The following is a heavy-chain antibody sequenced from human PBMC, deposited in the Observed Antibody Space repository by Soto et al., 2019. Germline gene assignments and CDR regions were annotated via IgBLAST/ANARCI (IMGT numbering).Heavy chain of an antibody. V-gene: IGHV4-59*11. J-gene: IGHJ4*02. Sequence: QVQLQESGPGLVKPSETLSLTCSVSGGSISNHYWSWIRQPPGKGLEWIGSIYYNGNNNYNPSLKSRVAMSVDTSRNQISLKLTTVTAADTAVYYCTRANWYSEYWGQGTLVTVSS. CDR2: IYYNGNN. D-gene: IGHD7-27*01. CDR3: TRANWYSEY. CDR1: GGSISNHY.